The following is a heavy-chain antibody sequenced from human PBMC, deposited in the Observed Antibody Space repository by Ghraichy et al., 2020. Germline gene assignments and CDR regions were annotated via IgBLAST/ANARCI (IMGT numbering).Heavy chain of an antibody. Sequence: SETLSLTCTVSGGSISSYYWSWIRQPPGKGLEWIGYIYYSGSTNYNPSLKSRVTISVDTSKNQFSLKLSSVTAADTAVYYCARGDVGSGDGYNYHLDYWGQGTLVTVSS. D-gene: IGHD5-24*01. CDR3: ARGDVGSGDGYNYHLDY. CDR1: GGSISSYY. J-gene: IGHJ4*02. V-gene: IGHV4-59*01. CDR2: IYYSGST.